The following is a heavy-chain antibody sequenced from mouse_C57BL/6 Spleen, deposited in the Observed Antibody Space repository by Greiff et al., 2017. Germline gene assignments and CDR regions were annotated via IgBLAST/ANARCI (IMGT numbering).Heavy chain of an antibody. D-gene: IGHD2-2*01. Sequence: QVQLQQPGTELVKPGASVKLSCKASGYTFTSYWMHWVKQRPGQGLEWIGNINPSNGGTNYNEKFKSKATLTVDESSSTAYMQLSSLTSEDSAVYYCARCIYYGYSYWYFDVWGTGTTVTVSS. V-gene: IGHV1-53*01. J-gene: IGHJ1*03. CDR2: INPSNGGT. CDR1: GYTFTSYW. CDR3: ARCIYYGYSYWYFDV.